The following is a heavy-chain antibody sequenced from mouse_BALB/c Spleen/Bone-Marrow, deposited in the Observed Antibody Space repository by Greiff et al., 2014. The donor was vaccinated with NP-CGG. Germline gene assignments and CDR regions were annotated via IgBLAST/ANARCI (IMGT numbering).Heavy chain of an antibody. CDR2: INPGSGGT. Sequence: VQLQQSGAELVRPGTSVKVSCKASGYAFTNYLIEWVKQRPGQGLEWIGVINPGSGGTNYNEKFKGKATLTADKSSSTAYMQLSSLTSDDSAVYFCARWDYAMDYWGQGPSVTVSS. CDR3: ARWDYAMDY. V-gene: IGHV1-54*01. CDR1: GYAFTNYL. J-gene: IGHJ4*01.